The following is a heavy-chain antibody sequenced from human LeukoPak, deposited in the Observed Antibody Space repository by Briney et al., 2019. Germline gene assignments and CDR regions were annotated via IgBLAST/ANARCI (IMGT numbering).Heavy chain of an antibody. D-gene: IGHD6-19*01. CDR2: IKQDGSET. J-gene: IGHJ3*02. Sequence: GGSLRLSCAASGFTFSNYWMNWVRQAPGKGLECLANIKQDGSETYYADSVKGRFTISRDNAKNSLYLQMNSLRAEDTAVYYCAKEVAIPVAVDAFERWGQGTLVTVSS. CDR1: GFTFSNYW. CDR3: AKEVAIPVAVDAFER. V-gene: IGHV3-7*01.